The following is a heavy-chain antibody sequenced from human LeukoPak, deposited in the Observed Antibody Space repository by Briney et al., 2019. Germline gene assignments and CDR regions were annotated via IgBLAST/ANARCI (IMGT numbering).Heavy chain of an antibody. V-gene: IGHV3-23*01. Sequence: PGGSLRLSCAASGFTFSSYAMSWVRQAPGKGLEWVSDISSSGGRTYYADSVRGAFTISRDNSKNTRCLHMNRLRAEDTAVYYCAKDIVVVPPATFFDYWGQGTLVTVSS. J-gene: IGHJ4*02. D-gene: IGHD2-21*01. CDR3: AKDIVVVPPATFFDY. CDR1: GFTFSSYA. CDR2: ISSSGGRT.